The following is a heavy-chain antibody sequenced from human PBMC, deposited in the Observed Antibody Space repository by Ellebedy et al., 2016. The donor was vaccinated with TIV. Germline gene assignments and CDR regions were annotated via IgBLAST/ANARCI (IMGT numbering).Heavy chain of an antibody. CDR3: ARVADYYDSSGL. CDR2: IIPIFGTA. V-gene: IGHV1-69*13. J-gene: IGHJ4*02. Sequence: SVKVSXKASGGTFSSYAISWVRQAPGQGLEWMGGIIPIFGTANYAQKFQGRVTITADESTSTAYMELSSLRSEDTAVYYCARVADYYDSSGLWGQGTLVTVSS. CDR1: GGTFSSYA. D-gene: IGHD3-22*01.